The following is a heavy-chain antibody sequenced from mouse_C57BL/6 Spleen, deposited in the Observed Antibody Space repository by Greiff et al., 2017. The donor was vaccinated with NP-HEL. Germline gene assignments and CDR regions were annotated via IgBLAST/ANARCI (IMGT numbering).Heavy chain of an antibody. CDR1: GFAFSDYG. CDR2: ISSGSSTI. CDR3: AKNNYRDAMDY. J-gene: IGHJ4*01. D-gene: IGHD5-1-1*01. Sequence: DVKLQESGGGLVKPGGSLKLSCAASGFAFSDYGMHWVRQAPEKGLEWVAYISSGSSTIYYADTVKGRFTISRDNAKNTLFLQMTSLRSEDTAMYYCAKNNYRDAMDYWGQGTSVTVSS. V-gene: IGHV5-17*01.